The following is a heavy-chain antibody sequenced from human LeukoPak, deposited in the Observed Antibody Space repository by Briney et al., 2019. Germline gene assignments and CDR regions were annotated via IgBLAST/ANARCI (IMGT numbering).Heavy chain of an antibody. CDR3: ARSPGLAVAGDFDY. CDR1: GDTFTSYD. Sequence: ASVKVSCKASGDTFTSYDINWVRQATGQGLEWMGWMNPNSGNTGYAQKFQGRVTMTSNTSISTAYMELSSLRSEDTAVYYCARSPGLAVAGDFDYWGQGTLVTVSS. J-gene: IGHJ4*02. CDR2: MNPNSGNT. D-gene: IGHD6-19*01. V-gene: IGHV1-8*01.